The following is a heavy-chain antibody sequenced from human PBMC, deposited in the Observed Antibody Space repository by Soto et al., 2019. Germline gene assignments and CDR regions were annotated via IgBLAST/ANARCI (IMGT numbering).Heavy chain of an antibody. Sequence: EVQLLESGGGLVQPGGSLRLSCAASGFTFSSYAMSWVRQAPGKGLEWVSAISGSGGSTYYADSVKGRFTISRVNSKNTLYLQMNSLRAEDTAVYYCAKDNPSGAAVILNWFDPWGQGTLVTVSS. CDR3: AKDNPSGAAVILNWFDP. V-gene: IGHV3-23*01. J-gene: IGHJ5*02. D-gene: IGHD2-2*01. CDR2: ISGSGGST. CDR1: GFTFSSYA.